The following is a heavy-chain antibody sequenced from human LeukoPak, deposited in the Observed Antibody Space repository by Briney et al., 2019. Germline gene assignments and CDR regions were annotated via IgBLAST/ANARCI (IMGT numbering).Heavy chain of an antibody. D-gene: IGHD3-3*01. CDR3: TTDFTIFGVVINDAFDI. Sequence: GGSLRLSCAASGFTFSNAWMSWVRQAPGKGLEWVGRIKSKTDGGTTDYAAPVKGRFTISRDDSKNTLYLQMNSLKTEDTAVYYCTTDFTIFGVVINDAFDIWGQGTMVTVSS. J-gene: IGHJ3*02. CDR2: IKSKTDGGTT. CDR1: GFTFSNAW. V-gene: IGHV3-15*01.